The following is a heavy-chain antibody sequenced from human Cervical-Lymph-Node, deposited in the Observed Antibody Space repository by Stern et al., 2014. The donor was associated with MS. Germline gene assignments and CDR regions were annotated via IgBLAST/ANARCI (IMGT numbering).Heavy chain of an antibody. V-gene: IGHV1-69*01. CDR3: ARDQRHYGSGHYAFDI. J-gene: IGHJ3*02. Sequence: QMQLVQSGAEVKKPGSSVKVSCKASGGSFRSYAFSWVRQAPGQGLEWLGGIIPIIGTANYAQKFQGRVTITADDSIKTLYMEVSSLRSEDTAVYYCARDQRHYGSGHYAFDIWGQGTMVTVSS. D-gene: IGHD3-10*01. CDR1: GGSFRSYA. CDR2: IIPIIGTA.